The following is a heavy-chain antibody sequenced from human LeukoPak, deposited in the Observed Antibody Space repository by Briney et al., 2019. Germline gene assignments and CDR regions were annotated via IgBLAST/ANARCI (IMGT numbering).Heavy chain of an antibody. V-gene: IGHV1-2*02. Sequence: GESLKISCKASGYTFTGYYMHWVRQAPGQGLEWMGWINPNSGGTNYAQKFQGRVTMTRDTSISTAYMELSRLRSDDTAVYYCARAHEWDLPTEGRFDYWGQGTLVSVSS. CDR1: GYTFTGYY. CDR3: ARAHEWDLPTEGRFDY. J-gene: IGHJ4*02. D-gene: IGHD1-26*01. CDR2: INPNSGGT.